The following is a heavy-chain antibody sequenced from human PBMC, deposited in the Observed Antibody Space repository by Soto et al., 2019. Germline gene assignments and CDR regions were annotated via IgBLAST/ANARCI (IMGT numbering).Heavy chain of an antibody. CDR2: IYYSGST. J-gene: IGHJ4*02. Sequence: SETLSLTCTVSGGSISYYYWSWIRQSPGKGLEWIGYIYYSGSTNYNPSLKSRVTISVDTSKNQFSLRLSSVTAADTAVYYCARYYTSSLCFDYWGQGTLVTVSS. D-gene: IGHD6-13*01. CDR1: GGSISYYY. V-gene: IGHV4-59*01. CDR3: ARYYTSSLCFDY.